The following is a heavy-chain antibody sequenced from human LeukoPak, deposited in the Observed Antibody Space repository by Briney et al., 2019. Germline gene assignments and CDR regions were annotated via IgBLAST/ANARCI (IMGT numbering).Heavy chain of an antibody. CDR3: AKGRGYNFGPDD. Sequence: GRSLRLSCAASGFTFSSYGMRWVRQAPGRGLEWVSAISGSGGSTYYADSVKGRFTISRDNSKNTLYLQMNSLRAEDTAVYYCAKGRGYNFGPDDWGQGTLVTVSS. D-gene: IGHD5-18*01. CDR2: ISGSGGST. CDR1: GFTFSSYG. J-gene: IGHJ4*02. V-gene: IGHV3-23*01.